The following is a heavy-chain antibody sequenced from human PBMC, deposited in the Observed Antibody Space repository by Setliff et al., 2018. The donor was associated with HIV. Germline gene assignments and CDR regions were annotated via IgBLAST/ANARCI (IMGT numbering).Heavy chain of an antibody. CDR3: ARGVRDPHAFDI. CDR2: ISSSSSYI. J-gene: IGHJ3*02. Sequence: GGSLRLSCAASGFTFSSYSMNWVSQAPGKGLEWVSSISSSSSYIYYADSVKGRFTISRDNAKNSLYLQMNSLRAEDTAVYYCARGVRDPHAFDIWGQGTMVTVSS. CDR1: GFTFSSYS. D-gene: IGHD2-21*02. V-gene: IGHV3-21*01.